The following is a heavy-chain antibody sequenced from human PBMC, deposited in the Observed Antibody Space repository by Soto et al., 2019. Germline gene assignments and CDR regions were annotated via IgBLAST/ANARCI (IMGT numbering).Heavy chain of an antibody. CDR2: IYYSGST. CDR1: GGSIRSYY. CDR3: ARRYGSSFDY. V-gene: IGHV4-59*01. D-gene: IGHD6-13*01. Sequence: PSETLSLTCTVSGGSIRSYYWSWIRQPPGKGLEWIGYIYYSGSTNYNPSLKSRVTISVDTSKNQFSLKLSSVTAADTAVYYCARRYGSSFDYWGQGTLVTVSS. J-gene: IGHJ4*02.